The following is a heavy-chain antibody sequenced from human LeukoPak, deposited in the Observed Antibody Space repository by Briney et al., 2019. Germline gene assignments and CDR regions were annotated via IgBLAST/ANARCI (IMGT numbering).Heavy chain of an antibody. Sequence: GGSLRLSCAASGFSFNNYAMSWVRQAPGKGLEWVSAISTTGGSTYYADSVKGRFTFSRDNSKNTLSLQMERLRVEDTALYYCAKDWTTVVTPKGYYFDSWGQGTLVTVSS. V-gene: IGHV3-23*01. D-gene: IGHD4-23*01. CDR1: GFSFNNYA. CDR3: AKDWTTVVTPKGYYFDS. J-gene: IGHJ4*02. CDR2: ISTTGGST.